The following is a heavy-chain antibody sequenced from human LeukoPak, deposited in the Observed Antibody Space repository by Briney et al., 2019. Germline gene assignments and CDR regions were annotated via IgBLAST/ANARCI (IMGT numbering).Heavy chain of an antibody. CDR1: GFTFSSYA. CDR3: AKDVSPYSSSWYADYFQH. D-gene: IGHD6-13*01. V-gene: IGHV3-23*01. CDR2: ISGSGGST. Sequence: GGSLRLSCTASGFTFSSYAMSWVRQAPGKGLEWVSAISGSGGSTYYADSVKGRFTISRDNSKNTLYLQMNSLRAEDTAVYYCAKDVSPYSSSWYADYFQHWGQGTLVTVSS. J-gene: IGHJ1*01.